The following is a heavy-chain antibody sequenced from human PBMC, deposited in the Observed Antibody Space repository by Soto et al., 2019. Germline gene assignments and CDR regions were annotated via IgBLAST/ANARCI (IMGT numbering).Heavy chain of an antibody. D-gene: IGHD2-21*02. CDR3: TTWLTAHFDY. V-gene: IGHV3-23*01. J-gene: IGHJ4*02. CDR1: GFTFSSYT. Sequence: GGSLRLSCAASGFTFSSYTLNWVRRAPGKGLEWVATSSDRRTGNTHYSDSVRGRFTLSRDYSRNILFLQMDSLRDDDTALYYCTTWLTAHFDYWGRGTQVTVSS. CDR2: SSDRRTGNT.